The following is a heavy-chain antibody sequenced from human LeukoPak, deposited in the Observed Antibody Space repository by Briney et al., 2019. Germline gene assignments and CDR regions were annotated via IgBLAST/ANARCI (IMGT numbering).Heavy chain of an antibody. V-gene: IGHV4-34*01. Sequence: SETLSLTCAVYGGSFSGYYWSWIRQPPGKGLEWIGEINHSGSTNYNPFLKSRVTISVDTSKNQFSLKLSSVTAADTAVYYCARSGYSSGWYWLGWGQGTLVTVSS. CDR2: INHSGST. J-gene: IGHJ4*02. D-gene: IGHD6-19*01. CDR1: GGSFSGYY. CDR3: ARSGYSSGWYWLG.